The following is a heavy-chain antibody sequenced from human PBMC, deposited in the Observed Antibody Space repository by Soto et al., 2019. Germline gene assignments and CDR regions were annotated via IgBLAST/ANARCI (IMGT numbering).Heavy chain of an antibody. Sequence: PSETLSLTCAVYGGSFSGYYWSWIRQPPGKGLEWIGEINHSGSTNYNPSLKSRVTISVDTSKNQFSLKLSSVTAADTAVYYCARVRDYDFWRGYYKSYFEDWGQGKLGTVSS. V-gene: IGHV4-34*01. CDR2: INHSGST. CDR1: GGSFSGYY. D-gene: IGHD3-3*01. J-gene: IGHJ4*02. CDR3: ARVRDYDFWRGYYKSYFED.